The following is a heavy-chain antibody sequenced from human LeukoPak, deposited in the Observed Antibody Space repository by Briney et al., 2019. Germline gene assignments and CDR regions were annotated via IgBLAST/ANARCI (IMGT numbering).Heavy chain of an antibody. J-gene: IGHJ4*02. V-gene: IGHV3-49*04. Sequence: GGSLRLSCTVSGFTFGDYAMSWVRQAPGKGLEWVGFIRSKAYGGTADYAASLKGRFTISRDDSKNIAYLHLISLKTEDTAVYYCTTYHYDTSGYYYVTYWGQGTLVTVSS. CDR1: GFTFGDYA. D-gene: IGHD3-22*01. CDR2: IRSKAYGGTA. CDR3: TTYHYDTSGYYYVTY.